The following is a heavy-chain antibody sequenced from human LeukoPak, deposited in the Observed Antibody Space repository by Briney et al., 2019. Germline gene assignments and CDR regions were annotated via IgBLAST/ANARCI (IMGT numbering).Heavy chain of an antibody. D-gene: IGHD6-19*01. CDR2: LSYDGSNK. CDR1: VFTFSGYG. Sequence: GGSLRLSCAASVFTFSGYGIHWVRQAPGKGLEWVAFLSYDGSNKFYADSVKGRFTISRDNSENTLHLQMNSLKDEDTGVYYCARGLYKNGWYYFDYWGQGTLVTVSS. V-gene: IGHV3-33*01. J-gene: IGHJ4*02. CDR3: ARGLYKNGWYYFDY.